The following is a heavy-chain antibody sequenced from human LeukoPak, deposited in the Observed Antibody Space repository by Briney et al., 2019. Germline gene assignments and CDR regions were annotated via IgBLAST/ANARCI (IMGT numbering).Heavy chain of an antibody. Sequence: GGSLRLSCAASGVTVSSNYMSWVRQAPGKGLEWVSVIYSGGSTYYADSVKGRFTISRDNSKNILYLQMNSLRAEDTAVYYCAKAASVIAAAGTILDYWGQGTLVTVSS. CDR2: IYSGGST. CDR3: AKAASVIAAAGTILDY. V-gene: IGHV3-53*01. D-gene: IGHD6-13*01. J-gene: IGHJ4*02. CDR1: GVTVSSNY.